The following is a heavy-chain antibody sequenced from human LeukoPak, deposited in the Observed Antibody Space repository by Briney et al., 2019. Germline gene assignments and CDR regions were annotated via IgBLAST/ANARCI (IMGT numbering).Heavy chain of an antibody. V-gene: IGHV3-23*01. J-gene: IGHJ4*02. CDR2: ISGSAGST. CDR1: GFTFSFYG. Sequence: GGSLSLLCAASGFTFSFYGMSWVRQAPGQGLEWVSAISGSAGSTIYAESVKGRFIISRANFKNTLYLQMNSLRGDDTAVYYCARLLKGANSYDFTVHYWGQGTGVTVSS. D-gene: IGHD3/OR15-3a*01. CDR3: ARLLKGANSYDFTVHY.